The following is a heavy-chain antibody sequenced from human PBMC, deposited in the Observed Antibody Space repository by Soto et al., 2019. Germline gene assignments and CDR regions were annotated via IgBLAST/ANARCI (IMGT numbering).Heavy chain of an antibody. V-gene: IGHV3-30*18. J-gene: IGHJ2*01. CDR2: ISYDGSNK. D-gene: IGHD7-27*01. CDR1: GFTFSSYG. Sequence: GGSLRLSCAASGFTFSSYGMHWVRQAPGKGLEWVAVISYDGSNKYYADSVKGRFTISRDNSKNTLYLQMNSLRAEDTAVYYCAKTSPGDSWYFDLWGRGTLVTVSS. CDR3: AKTSPGDSWYFDL.